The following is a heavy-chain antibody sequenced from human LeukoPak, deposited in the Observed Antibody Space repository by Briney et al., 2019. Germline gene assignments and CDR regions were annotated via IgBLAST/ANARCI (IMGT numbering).Heavy chain of an antibody. CDR2: IKSRTDGGTT. D-gene: IGHD2-21*01. CDR3: TTEACRGDNCYFDY. Sequence: GGSLRLSCAAAGFIFSNAWMNWVRQARGKGLEWVGLIKSRTDGGTTDHTALVKGRFTISRDDSKNTLYLQMNSLKTEDTSVYYCTTEACRGDNCYFDYWGQGTLVTVSS. CDR1: GFIFSNAW. J-gene: IGHJ4*03. V-gene: IGHV3-15*01.